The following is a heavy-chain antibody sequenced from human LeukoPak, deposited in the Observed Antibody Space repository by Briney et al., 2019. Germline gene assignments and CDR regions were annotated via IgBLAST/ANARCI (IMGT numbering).Heavy chain of an antibody. J-gene: IGHJ3*02. Sequence: GGSLRLSCAASGFTFSSYAISCVRQAPGKGLEWVSALSGHGGSTYSADSAKGRFTISRDNSKNTLFLQMNSLRAEDTAVYYCAKVKEVTFAFDIWGQGTMVTVSS. CDR1: GFTFSSYA. D-gene: IGHD2/OR15-2a*01. CDR3: AKVKEVTFAFDI. CDR2: LSGHGGST. V-gene: IGHV3-23*01.